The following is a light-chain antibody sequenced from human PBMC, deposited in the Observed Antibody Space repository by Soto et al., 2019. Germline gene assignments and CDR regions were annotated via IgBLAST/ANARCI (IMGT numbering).Light chain of an antibody. J-gene: IGKJ1*01. CDR3: QQYNSHWT. V-gene: IGKV1-5*03. CDR2: QAS. Sequence: DVQMTQSPSTLSASVGDRVTITCRASQGISNRLAWYQQKPGEAPKLLIYQASSLKSGVPSRFGGSGSGTEFTLTITSLQPDDFATYYCQQYNSHWTFGQGTKVEIK. CDR1: QGISNR.